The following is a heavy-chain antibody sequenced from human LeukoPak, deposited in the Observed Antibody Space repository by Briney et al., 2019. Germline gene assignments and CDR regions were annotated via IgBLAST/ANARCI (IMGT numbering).Heavy chain of an antibody. V-gene: IGHV4-39*07. CDR3: ARSQLWDHDAFDI. D-gene: IGHD5-18*01. CDR1: GGSISSGGYY. Sequence: PSETLSLTCAVSGGSISSGGYYWGWIRQPPGKGLEWIGSIYYSGSTNYNPSLKSRVTISVDTSKNQFSLKLSSVTAADTAVYYCARSQLWDHDAFDIWGQGTMVTVSS. J-gene: IGHJ3*02. CDR2: IYYSGST.